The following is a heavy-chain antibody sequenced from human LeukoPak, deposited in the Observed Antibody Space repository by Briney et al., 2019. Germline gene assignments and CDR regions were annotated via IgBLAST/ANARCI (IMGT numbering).Heavy chain of an antibody. J-gene: IGHJ4*02. CDR1: GGSFSGYY. CDR3: ARGYDAFDY. CDR2: INHSGST. D-gene: IGHD5-12*01. Sequence: SETLSLTCAVYGGSFSGYYWSWIRQPPGKGLEWIGEINHSGSTNYNPSLKSRVTISVDTSKNQFSLKLSSVTAADTAVYYCARGYDAFDYWGQGTPVTVSS. V-gene: IGHV4-34*01.